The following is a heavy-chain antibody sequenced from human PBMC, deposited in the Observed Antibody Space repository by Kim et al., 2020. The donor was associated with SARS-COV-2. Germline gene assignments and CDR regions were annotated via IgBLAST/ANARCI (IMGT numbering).Heavy chain of an antibody. CDR2: IKSKTDGGTT. J-gene: IGHJ4*02. Sequence: GGSLRLSCAASGFTFSNAWMSWVRQAPGKGLEWVGRIKSKTDGGTTDYAAPVKGRFTISRDDSKNTLYLQMNSLKTEDTAVYYCTTRMYYDILTGYYNGDYWGQGTLVTVSS. D-gene: IGHD3-9*01. V-gene: IGHV3-15*01. CDR1: GFTFSNAW. CDR3: TTRMYYDILTGYYNGDY.